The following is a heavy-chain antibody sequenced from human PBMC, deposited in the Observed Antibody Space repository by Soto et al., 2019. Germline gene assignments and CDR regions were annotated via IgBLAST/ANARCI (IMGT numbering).Heavy chain of an antibody. CDR1: GYTFTSYA. J-gene: IGHJ6*02. Sequence: GASVKVSCKASGYTFTSYAMHWVRQAPGQRLEWMGWINAGNGNTKYSQKFQGRVTITRDTSASTAYMELSSLRSEDTAVYYCAVYYDFWSDLRSAYYYYGMDVWGQGTTVTVSS. D-gene: IGHD3-3*01. V-gene: IGHV1-3*01. CDR2: INAGNGNT. CDR3: AVYYDFWSDLRSAYYYYGMDV.